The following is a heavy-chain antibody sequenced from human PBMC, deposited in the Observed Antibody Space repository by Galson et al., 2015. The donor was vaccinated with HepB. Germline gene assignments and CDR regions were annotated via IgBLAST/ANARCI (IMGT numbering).Heavy chain of an antibody. CDR1: GFTFSSYG. CDR3: ARDQDSFLVVRGFDY. D-gene: IGHD3-10*01. Sequence: SLRLSCAASGFTFSSYGMHWVRQAPGKGLEWVAVIWYDGSNKYYADSAKGRLTTSRDNSKNTLYLQMNSLRAEDTAVYYCARDQDSFLVVRGFDYWGQGTLVTVSS. V-gene: IGHV3-33*08. J-gene: IGHJ4*02. CDR2: IWYDGSNK.